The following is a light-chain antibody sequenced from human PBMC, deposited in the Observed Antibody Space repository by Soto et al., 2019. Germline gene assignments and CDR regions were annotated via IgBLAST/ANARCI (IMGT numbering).Light chain of an antibody. J-gene: IGKJ1*01. Sequence: EIVLTHSPGTLSLSPCERATLSCSASQSVSYSYLAWYQQKPGQAPRLLIYGASIRATGIPGRFSGSGSGTDFTLTISRLEPEDFAVYYCQQYGWSPTWTFGQGTKVDIK. CDR3: QQYGWSPTWT. CDR1: QSVSYSY. CDR2: GAS. V-gene: IGKV3-20*01.